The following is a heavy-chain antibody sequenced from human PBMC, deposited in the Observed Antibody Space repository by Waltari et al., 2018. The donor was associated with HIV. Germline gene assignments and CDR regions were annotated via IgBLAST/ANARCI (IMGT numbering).Heavy chain of an antibody. Sequence: QWQLQASGPGLVKPSETLSLTCTVPGGSSSTSTYYWGWVRQPPGKGLEWIGSIFYSGSTYYNKSRQSRVTISVDTSESQFSLKLSSVTAADTAVYYCARRDLRQDGFDVWGQGTLVIVSS. J-gene: IGHJ3*01. V-gene: IGHV4-39*01. CDR1: GGSSSTSTYY. CDR2: IFYSGST. CDR3: ARRDLRQDGFDV.